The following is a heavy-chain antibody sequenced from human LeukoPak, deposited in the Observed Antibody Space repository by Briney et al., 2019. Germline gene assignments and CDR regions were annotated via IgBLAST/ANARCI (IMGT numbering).Heavy chain of an antibody. CDR1: GFTFSDYY. Sequence: GGSLRLSCAASGFTFSDYYMSWLGQAPGKGLEWVSYISSSGSTIYYADSVKGRFTISRDNAKNSLYLQMNSLRAEDTAVYYCAGVAAAATAYYYYYGMDVWGQGTTVTVSS. V-gene: IGHV3-11*01. D-gene: IGHD6-13*01. CDR2: ISSSGSTI. CDR3: AGVAAAATAYYYYYGMDV. J-gene: IGHJ6*02.